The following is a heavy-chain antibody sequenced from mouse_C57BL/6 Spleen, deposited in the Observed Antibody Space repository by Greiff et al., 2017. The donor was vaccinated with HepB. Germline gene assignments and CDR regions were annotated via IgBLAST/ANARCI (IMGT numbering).Heavy chain of an antibody. CDR1: GYSITSGYY. V-gene: IGHV3-6*01. CDR3: ARRGYFPYAMDY. J-gene: IGHJ4*01. CDR2: ISYDGSN. D-gene: IGHD2-3*01. Sequence: DVKLVESGPGLVKPSQSLSLTCSVTGYSITSGYYWNWIRQFPGNKLEWMGYISYDGSNNYNPSLKNRISITRDTSKNQFFLKLNSVTTEDTATYYCARRGYFPYAMDYWGQGTSVTVSS.